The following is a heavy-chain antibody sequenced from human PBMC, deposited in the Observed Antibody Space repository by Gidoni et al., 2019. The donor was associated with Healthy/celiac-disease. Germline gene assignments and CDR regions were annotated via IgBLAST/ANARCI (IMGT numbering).Heavy chain of an antibody. CDR1: GFTFSRYE. J-gene: IGHJ4*02. D-gene: IGHD6-19*01. CDR3: ARESEIAVATDY. CDR2: SSSSVSTI. V-gene: IGHV3-48*03. Sequence: EVQLVESGGGLVQPGGSLRLSVAASGFTFSRYEMNWVSQAPGKGLEWVSYSSSSVSTIYYADAVKGRFNIARDNAKNSLYLQMNSLRAEDTAVYYCARESEIAVATDYWGQGTLVTVSS.